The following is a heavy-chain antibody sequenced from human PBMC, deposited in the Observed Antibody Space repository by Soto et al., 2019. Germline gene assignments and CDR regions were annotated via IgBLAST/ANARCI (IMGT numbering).Heavy chain of an antibody. D-gene: IGHD3-22*01. CDR1: GFTFSSYA. V-gene: IGHV3-23*01. Sequence: PGGSLRLSCAASGFTFSSYAMIWVRQTPGKGLEWVSAIDGSGGTTYYADSVKGRFTISRDNSKNTMYLQMNDLRADDTAVYYCAKDPDYGDPSGYLSPPPWGQGTLVTVSS. J-gene: IGHJ5*02. CDR2: IDGSGGTT. CDR3: AKDPDYGDPSGYLSPPP.